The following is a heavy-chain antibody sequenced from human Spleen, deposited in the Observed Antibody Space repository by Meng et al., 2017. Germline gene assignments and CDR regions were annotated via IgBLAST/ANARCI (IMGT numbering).Heavy chain of an antibody. J-gene: IGHJ5*02. V-gene: IGHV4-4*02. Sequence: QVHLQESGPGLVQPSGTLSLTCAVSGDSISSINWWSWVRQPPGKGLEWIGYIYSSGKTYCNPSLESRASISIDTSKNMFSVKVKSVTAADTAVYYCARDRKHYGERGWFDPWGQGTLVTVSS. CDR1: GDSISSINW. CDR2: IYSSGKT. CDR3: ARDRKHYGERGWFDP. D-gene: IGHD4-17*01.